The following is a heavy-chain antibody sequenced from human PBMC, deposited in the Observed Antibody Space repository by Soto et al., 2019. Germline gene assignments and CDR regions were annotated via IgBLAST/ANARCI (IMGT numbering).Heavy chain of an antibody. CDR2: IYYSGST. V-gene: IGHV4-31*03. D-gene: IGHD1-1*01. Sequence: SETLSLTCTVSGGSISSGVYYWSWIRQHPGKGLEWIGYIYYSGSTYYNPSLKSRFTISLDTSKNQFSLKLSSVTAADTAVYYCARATRGENFDSWGQGTMVTVSS. CDR3: ARATRGENFDS. J-gene: IGHJ4*02. CDR1: GGSISSGVYY.